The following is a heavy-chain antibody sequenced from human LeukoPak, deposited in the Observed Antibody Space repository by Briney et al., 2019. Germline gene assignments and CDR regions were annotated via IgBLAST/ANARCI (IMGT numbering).Heavy chain of an antibody. D-gene: IGHD6-13*01. Sequence: SGGSLRLSCAASGFTFSSYWMHWVRQAPGKGLVWVSRINSDGSSTSYADSVKGRFTISRDNAKKTLYLQMNSLRAEDTAVYYCARTSSSNWYNERGAFDVWGQGTMVTVSS. J-gene: IGHJ3*01. CDR1: GFTFSSYW. V-gene: IGHV3-74*01. CDR2: INSDGSST. CDR3: ARTSSSNWYNERGAFDV.